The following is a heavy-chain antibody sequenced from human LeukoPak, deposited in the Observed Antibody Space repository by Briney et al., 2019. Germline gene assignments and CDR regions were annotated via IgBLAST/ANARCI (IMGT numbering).Heavy chain of an antibody. Sequence: PSETLSLTCTVSGGSISSYYWSWIRQPAGKGLEWIGRIYTSWSTNYNPSLKSRVTMSVDTSKNQFALKLSSVTAADTAVYYCARDPRVRGVIGYFQHWGQGTLVTVSS. D-gene: IGHD3-10*01. CDR2: IYTSWST. CDR3: ARDPRVRGVIGYFQH. CDR1: GGSISSYY. V-gene: IGHV4-4*07. J-gene: IGHJ1*01.